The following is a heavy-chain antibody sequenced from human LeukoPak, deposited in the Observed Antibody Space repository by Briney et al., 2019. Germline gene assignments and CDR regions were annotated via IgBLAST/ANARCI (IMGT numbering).Heavy chain of an antibody. J-gene: IGHJ6*04. CDR3: ASDPSSLSMDV. V-gene: IGHV3-23*01. Sequence: GGSLRLSCAAPGFTFRTYTMNWIRQAPGEGLQWVSAISGSADGTYYSDSVKGRFTISRDNSNNTLYLQMHSLRVEDTAIYYCASDPSSLSMDVWGKGTTVTVSS. CDR2: ISGSADGT. D-gene: IGHD2-21*01. CDR1: GFTFRTYT.